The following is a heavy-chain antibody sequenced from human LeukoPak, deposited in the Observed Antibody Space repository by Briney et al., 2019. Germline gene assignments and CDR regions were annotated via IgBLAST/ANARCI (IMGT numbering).Heavy chain of an antibody. J-gene: IGHJ4*02. D-gene: IGHD6-19*01. CDR3: ARGIAVAGILDY. V-gene: IGHV3-48*03. CDR1: GFTFSSYE. CDR2: ISSSGSTI. Sequence: PGGSLRLSCAASGFTFSSYEMNWVRQAPGKGLEWVSYISSSGSTIYYADSVKGRFTISRDNAKNSLYLQMNSLRAEDTAVYYCARGIAVAGILDYWGQGTLVTVSS.